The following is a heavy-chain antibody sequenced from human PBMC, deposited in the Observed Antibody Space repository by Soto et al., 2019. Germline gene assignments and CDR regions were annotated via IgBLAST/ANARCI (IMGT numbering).Heavy chain of an antibody. J-gene: IGHJ5*02. D-gene: IGHD3-10*01. CDR1: GFTFSDYY. CDR2: ISISGTSV. CDR3: ARVLYASGPNGFDP. Sequence: QVQLVESGGGLVKPGGSLRLSCTASGFTFSDYYMGWIRQAPGEGLEYMSYISISGTSVYYADSVKGRFTISRDNTRNSLYLQMDSLRGEDPAMYYCARVLYASGPNGFDPWGQGALVTVSS. V-gene: IGHV3-11*01.